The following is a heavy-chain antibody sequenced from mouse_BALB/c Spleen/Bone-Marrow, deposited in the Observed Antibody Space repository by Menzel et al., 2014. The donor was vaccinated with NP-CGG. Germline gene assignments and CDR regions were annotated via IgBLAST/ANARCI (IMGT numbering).Heavy chain of an antibody. CDR1: GFDFSRYW. J-gene: IGHJ3*01. CDR3: APNWDRGFAY. D-gene: IGHD4-1*01. Sequence: EVHLVESGGGLVQPGGSLKLSCAASGFDFSRYWMSWVRQAPGKGLEWIGEINPDSSTINYTPSLKDKFIISRDNAKNTLYLQMSKVRSEDTALYYCAPNWDRGFAYWGQGTLVTVSA. V-gene: IGHV4-1*02. CDR2: INPDSSTI.